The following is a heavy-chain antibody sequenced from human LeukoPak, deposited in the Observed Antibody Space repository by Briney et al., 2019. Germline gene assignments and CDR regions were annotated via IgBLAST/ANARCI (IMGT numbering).Heavy chain of an antibody. V-gene: IGHV3-9*01. CDR2: ISWNSGSI. CDR3: AKVSGVDFWSGYYDY. J-gene: IGHJ4*02. D-gene: IGHD3-3*01. Sequence: GGSLRLSCAASGFTFDDYAMHWVRHAPGKGLEWVSGISWNSGSIGYADSVKGRFTISRDNAKNSLYLQMNSLRAEDTALYYCAKVSGVDFWSGYYDYWGQGTLVTVSS. CDR1: GFTFDDYA.